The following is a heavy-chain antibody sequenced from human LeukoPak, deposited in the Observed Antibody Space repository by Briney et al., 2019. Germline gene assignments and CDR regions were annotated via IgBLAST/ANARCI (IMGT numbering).Heavy chain of an antibody. CDR2: IYYSGST. V-gene: IGHV4-59*08. Sequence: SETLSLTCTVSGGSISSYYWSWIRQPPGKGLEWIGYIYYSGSTNYNASLKSRVTISVDTSKNQFSLKLSSVTAADTAVYYCASSVAGGEPSIDYWGQGTLVTVSS. CDR3: ASSVAGGEPSIDY. D-gene: IGHD6-19*01. J-gene: IGHJ4*02. CDR1: GGSISSYY.